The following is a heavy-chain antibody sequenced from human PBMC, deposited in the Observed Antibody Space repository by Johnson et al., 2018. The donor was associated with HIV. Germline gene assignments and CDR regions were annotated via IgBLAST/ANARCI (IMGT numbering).Heavy chain of an antibody. CDR2: INWNGGST. Sequence: EVQLVESGGGVVRPGGSLRLSCAASGFTFDDYGMSWVRQAPGKGLEWVSGINWNGGSTGYADSVKGRFTISSDNAKNSLYLQMNSLRAEDTALYYCAREGDIAMVRAICGAFEIWGQWTMVTVSS. V-gene: IGHV3-20*04. CDR1: GFTFDDYG. CDR3: AREGDIAMVRAICGAFEI. D-gene: IGHD5-18*01. J-gene: IGHJ3*02.